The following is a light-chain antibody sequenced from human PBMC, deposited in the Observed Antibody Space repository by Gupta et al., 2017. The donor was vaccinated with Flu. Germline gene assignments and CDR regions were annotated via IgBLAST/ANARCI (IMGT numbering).Light chain of an antibody. Sequence: PSSLTASVGDRVTITCRASQTIAHYLHWYQQKPGEAPKILIYAASSVQSGVPSRFSGSGSGTEFTLTITILQPEDFATYYCQQSYSTPWTFGQGTTVEIK. V-gene: IGKV1-39*01. CDR1: QTIAHY. J-gene: IGKJ1*01. CDR2: AAS. CDR3: QQSYSTPWT.